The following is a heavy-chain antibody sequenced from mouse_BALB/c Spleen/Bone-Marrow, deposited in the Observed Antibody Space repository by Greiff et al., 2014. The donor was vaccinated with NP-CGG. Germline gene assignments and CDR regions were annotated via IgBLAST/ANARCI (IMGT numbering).Heavy chain of an antibody. Sequence: VQRVESGAELVRPGASVKLSCKALGYTFTDYEMHWVKQTPVNGLEWIGAIHPGSGNTAYNQKFKGKATLTADKSSSTAYMELSSLTSEDSAVYYCIRGNYRYSWFAYWGQGTLVTVSA. V-gene: IGHV1-15*01. CDR1: GYTFTDYE. D-gene: IGHD2-14*01. CDR3: IRGNYRYSWFAY. CDR2: IHPGSGNT. J-gene: IGHJ3*01.